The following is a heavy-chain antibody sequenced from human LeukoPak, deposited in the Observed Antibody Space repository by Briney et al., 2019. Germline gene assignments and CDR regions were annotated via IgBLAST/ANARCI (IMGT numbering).Heavy chain of an antibody. D-gene: IGHD3-22*01. CDR3: ARDPSGYYQFDS. CDR1: GFTLSTYT. J-gene: IGHJ4*02. CDR2: ISSSSSYI. Sequence: GGSLRLSCAASGFTLSTYTMNWVRQAPGKGLEWVSSISSSSSYIFYADSVKGRFTISRDNAKNSLFLQMNSLRAEDTAVYYCARDPSGYYQFDSWGQGTLVTVSS. V-gene: IGHV3-21*01.